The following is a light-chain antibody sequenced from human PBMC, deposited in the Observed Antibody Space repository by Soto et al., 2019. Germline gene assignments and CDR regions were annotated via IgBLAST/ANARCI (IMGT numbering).Light chain of an antibody. CDR1: QSVSSN. CDR2: GAS. J-gene: IGKJ2*01. V-gene: IGKV3-15*01. CDR3: QLDYNWPPYT. Sequence: EIVLTQSPATLSVSPGDRATLSCRASQSVSSNLAWYQQKPGQTPRLLIYGASTRATGVPPRFSGSRSGTEFALTISSRRSEDFAVYYWQLDYNWPPYTFGQGTKLDFK.